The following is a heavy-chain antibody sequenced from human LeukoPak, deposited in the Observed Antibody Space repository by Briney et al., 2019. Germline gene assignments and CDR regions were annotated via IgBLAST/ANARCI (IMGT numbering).Heavy chain of an antibody. J-gene: IGHJ3*02. D-gene: IGHD2-2*01. CDR3: ARGANHIVVVPAACDAFDI. CDR1: GFTFSSYW. CDR2: IKQDGSEK. V-gene: IGHV3-7*01. Sequence: PGGSLRLSCAASGFTFSSYWMSWVRQAPGKGLEWVANIKQDGSEKYYVDSVKGRFTISRDNAKNSLYLQMNSLRAEDTAVYYCARGANHIVVVPAACDAFDIWGQGTMVTVSS.